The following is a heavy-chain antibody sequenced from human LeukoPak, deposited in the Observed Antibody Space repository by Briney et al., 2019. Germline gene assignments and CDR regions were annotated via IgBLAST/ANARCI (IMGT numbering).Heavy chain of an antibody. D-gene: IGHD3-3*01. J-gene: IGHJ6*03. CDR1: GGSISSGSYY. CDR2: IYTSGST. CDR3: ARGRYDFWSGYSCYYYYYMDV. Sequence: SQTLSLTCTVSGGSISSGSYYWSWIRQPAGKGLEWIGRIYTSGSTNYNPSLKSRVTISVDTSKNQFSLKLSSVTAADTAVYYCARGRYDFWSGYSCYYYYYMDVWGKGTTVTVSS. V-gene: IGHV4-61*02.